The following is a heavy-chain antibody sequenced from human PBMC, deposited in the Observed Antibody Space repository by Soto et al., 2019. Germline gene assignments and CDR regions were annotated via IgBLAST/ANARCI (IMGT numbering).Heavy chain of an antibody. V-gene: IGHV1-69*01. CDR3: ARPKGTYSSGYYDFDF. Sequence: QVQLEQSGGEVKQPGSSVRVSCKTSGGTFSTYAINWVRQAPGQGLEWMGAIIPLVGTADYSQKFQGRVTITADESTSTAYMELSSLRFDATAVYFCARPKGTYSSGYYDFDFWGQGPRVTVSS. CDR2: IIPLVGTA. CDR1: GGTFSTYA. J-gene: IGHJ4*02. D-gene: IGHD6-19*01.